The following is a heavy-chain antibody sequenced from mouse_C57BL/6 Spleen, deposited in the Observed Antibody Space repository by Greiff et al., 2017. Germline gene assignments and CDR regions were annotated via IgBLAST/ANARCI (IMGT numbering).Heavy chain of an antibody. V-gene: IGHV1-50*01. CDR2: IDPSDSYT. Sequence: QVQLQQPGAELVKPGASVKLSCKASGYTFTSYWMQWVKQRPGQGLEWIGEIDPSDSYTNYNQKFKGKATLTVDTSSSTAYMQLSSLTSEDSAVYYCARNGELRLRPRYFDVWGTGTTVTVSS. D-gene: IGHD3-2*02. J-gene: IGHJ1*03. CDR3: ARNGELRLRPRYFDV. CDR1: GYTFTSYW.